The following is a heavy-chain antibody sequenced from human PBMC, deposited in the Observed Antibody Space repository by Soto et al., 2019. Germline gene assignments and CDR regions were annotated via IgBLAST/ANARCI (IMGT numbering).Heavy chain of an antibody. CDR2: IIPIFGTA. V-gene: IGHV1-69*01. J-gene: IGHJ6*02. D-gene: IGHD3-22*01. CDR1: GGTFSSYA. CDR3: AGASYYYDSSGYSPNYYGMDV. Sequence: QVQLVQSGAEVKKPGSSVKVSCKASGGTFSSYAISWVRQAPGQGLEWMGGIIPIFGTANYAQKFQGRVTITADESTSTAYMELSSLRSEDTAVYYCAGASYYYDSSGYSPNYYGMDVWGQGPTVTVSS.